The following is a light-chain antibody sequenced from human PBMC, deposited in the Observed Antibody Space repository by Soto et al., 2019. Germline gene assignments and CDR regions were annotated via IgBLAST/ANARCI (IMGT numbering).Light chain of an antibody. J-gene: IGKJ4*01. Sequence: DVQMPQSPSSVSASVGARVTLTCRASQVISNSLAWYQQKPGKAPRLLIYAAFNLQGGVPSRFSGSGSGTDFFLTISSLQPEEFATYYCQQAYIFPFSFGGGSKVAIK. CDR1: QVISNS. CDR3: QQAYIFPFS. CDR2: AAF. V-gene: IGKV1-12*02.